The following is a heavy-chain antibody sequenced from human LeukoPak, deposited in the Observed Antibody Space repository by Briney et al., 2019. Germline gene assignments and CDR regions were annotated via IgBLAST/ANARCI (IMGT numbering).Heavy chain of an antibody. CDR2: ISDSGAM. CDR1: GFTFSTYS. CDR3: ARDRHYGSGGFDY. D-gene: IGHD3-10*01. V-gene: IGHV3-48*01. Sequence: PGGSLRLSCAASGFTFSTYSMKWVRQAPGKGLEWVSYISDSGAMYYADSVRGRFTISRENAQNSLFLQMNSLRAEDTAVYYCARDRHYGSGGFDYWGQGTLVTVSS. J-gene: IGHJ4*02.